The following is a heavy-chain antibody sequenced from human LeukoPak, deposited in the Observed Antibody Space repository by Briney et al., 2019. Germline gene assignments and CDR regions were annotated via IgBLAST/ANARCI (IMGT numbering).Heavy chain of an antibody. J-gene: IGHJ3*02. Sequence: PSETLSLTCTVSGGSISSGGYYWSWIRQPPGKGLEWIGYIYYSGSTNYNPSLKSRVTISVDTSKNQFSLKLSSVTAADTAVYYCARSPGSYDFWSGYKAFDIWGQGTMVTVSS. V-gene: IGHV4-61*08. D-gene: IGHD3-3*01. CDR1: GGSISSGGYY. CDR3: ARSPGSYDFWSGYKAFDI. CDR2: IYYSGST.